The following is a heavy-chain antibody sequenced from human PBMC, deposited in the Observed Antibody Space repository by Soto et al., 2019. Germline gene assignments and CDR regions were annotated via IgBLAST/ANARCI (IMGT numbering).Heavy chain of an antibody. CDR3: ARDGSFIAAAGSLDH. CDR2: ISYDGSNK. V-gene: IGHV3-30-3*01. Sequence: QVQLVESGGGVVQPGRSLRLSCAASGFTFSSYAMHWVRQAPGKGLEWVAVISYDGSNKYYADSVKGRFTISRDNSKNTLYLQMNSLRAEDTAVYYCARDGSFIAAAGSLDHWGQGTLVTVSS. CDR1: GFTFSSYA. D-gene: IGHD6-13*01. J-gene: IGHJ5*02.